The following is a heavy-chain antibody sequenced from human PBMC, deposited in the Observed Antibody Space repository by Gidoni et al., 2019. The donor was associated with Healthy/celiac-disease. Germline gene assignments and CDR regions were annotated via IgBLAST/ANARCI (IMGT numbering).Heavy chain of an antibody. CDR1: GYTFPSYY. V-gene: IGHV1-46*01. Sequence: QVQLVQSGAAVKKPGASVKVSCKASGYTFPSYYMHWVRQAPGQGLEWMGIINPSGGSTSYAQKFQGRVTMTRDTSTSTVYMELSSLRSEDTAVYYCARDGEPYLYYYYGMDVWGQGTTVTVSS. D-gene: IGHD1-26*01. CDR2: INPSGGST. J-gene: IGHJ6*02. CDR3: ARDGEPYLYYYYGMDV.